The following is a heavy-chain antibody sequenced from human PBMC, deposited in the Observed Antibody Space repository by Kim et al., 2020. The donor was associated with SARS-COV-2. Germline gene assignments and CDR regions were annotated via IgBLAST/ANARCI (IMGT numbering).Heavy chain of an antibody. CDR1: GFTFSRFA. V-gene: IGHV3-23*01. J-gene: IGHJ4*02. CDR3: DDSDH. CDR2: ISDSGART. Sequence: GGSLRLSCAASGFTFSRFAMSWARQAPGKGLEWVSTISDSGARTHYADSLRGRFTISRDNSKSTLFLQMNNLRVEDTAVYYCDDSDHWGQGSLVTVSS.